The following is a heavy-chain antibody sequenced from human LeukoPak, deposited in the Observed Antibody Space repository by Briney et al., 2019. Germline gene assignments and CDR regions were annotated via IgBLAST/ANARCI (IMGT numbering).Heavy chain of an antibody. CDR3: ARRLTQYDCFDP. CDR1: GDSVSSNSVT. D-gene: IGHD2-2*01. V-gene: IGHV6-1*01. CDR2: TYYRSTWYN. J-gene: IGHJ5*02. Sequence: SQTLSLTCAISGDSVSSNSVTWNWIRQSPSRGLEWLGRTYYRSTWYNDYAVSVRGRITVNPDTSKNQFSLHQNSVTPEDTAVYYCARRLTQYDCFDPWGQGILVTVSS.